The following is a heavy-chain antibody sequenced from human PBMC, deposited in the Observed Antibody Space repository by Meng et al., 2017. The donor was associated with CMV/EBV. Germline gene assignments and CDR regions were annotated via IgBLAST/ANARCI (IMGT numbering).Heavy chain of an antibody. Sequence: ASVQVSCKASGYTFTGYYMHWVRQAPGQGLEWMGWINPNSGGTNYAQKFQGRVTMTSDTSISTAYMGLSRLRSDDTDVYYCARDSAVRYSSSWYPIRYWGQGTLVTVSS. J-gene: IGHJ4*02. D-gene: IGHD6-13*01. CDR3: ARDSAVRYSSSWYPIRY. V-gene: IGHV1-2*02. CDR2: INPNSGGT. CDR1: GYTFTGYY.